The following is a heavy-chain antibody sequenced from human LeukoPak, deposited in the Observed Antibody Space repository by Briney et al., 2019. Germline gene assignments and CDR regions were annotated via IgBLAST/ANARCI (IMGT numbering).Heavy chain of an antibody. Sequence: SETLSLTCAVYGGSFSGYYWSWIRQPPGKGLEWIGEINHSGSTNYNPSLKSRVTISVDTSKNQFSLKLSSVTAADTAVYYCARTQGWYYYYYMDVWGKGTTVTVSS. CDR3: ARTQGWYYYYYMDV. D-gene: IGHD2-15*01. CDR2: INHSGST. J-gene: IGHJ6*03. V-gene: IGHV4-34*01. CDR1: GGSFSGYY.